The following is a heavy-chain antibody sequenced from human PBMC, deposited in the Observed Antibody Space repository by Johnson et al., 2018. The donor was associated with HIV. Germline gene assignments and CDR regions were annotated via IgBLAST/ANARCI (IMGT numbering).Heavy chain of an antibody. CDR2: IHYDGSNK. CDR3: AKVRRAYYEDAFDI. Sequence: QVLLVESGGGVVQPGGSLRLSCAASGFSFSNYGMHWVRQAHGKGLEWVTFIHYDGSNKYSADSEKGRFSLSRNNSRDTLYLQMNSLRPEDTAVYYCAKVRRAYYEDAFDIWGQGTMVTVSS. V-gene: IGHV3-30*02. J-gene: IGHJ3*02. CDR1: GFSFSNYG. D-gene: IGHD3-22*01.